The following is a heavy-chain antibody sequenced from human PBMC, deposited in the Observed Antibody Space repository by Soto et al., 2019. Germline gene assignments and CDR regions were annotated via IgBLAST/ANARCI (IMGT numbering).Heavy chain of an antibody. V-gene: IGHV4-61*01. J-gene: IGHJ5*02. CDR2: IYYSGST. Sequence: TLSLTCPVSCGSVRSGLYYWSWIRQAPGKGLDWIGYIYYSGSTNYNPSLKSRVTISVDTPKNQFSLKLSSVTAADTAVYYCARASITISGVVIMGTWFDPWGHGTLVTVS. CDR1: CGSVRSGLYY. CDR3: ARASITISGVVIMGTWFDP. D-gene: IGHD3-3*01.